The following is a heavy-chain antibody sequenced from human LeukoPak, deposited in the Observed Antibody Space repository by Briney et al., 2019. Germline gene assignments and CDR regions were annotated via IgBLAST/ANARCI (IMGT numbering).Heavy chain of an antibody. CDR1: DDSFSSHY. Sequence: SETLSLTCAVSDDSFSSHYWTWIRQPPGKGLEWIGYISYIGSTNYNPSLKSRVTISIDTSKDQFSLKLTSVTAADTAVYYCARDLVTVTKGFDIWGQGTMVSVSS. CDR2: ISYIGST. J-gene: IGHJ3*02. D-gene: IGHD4-17*01. V-gene: IGHV4-59*11. CDR3: ARDLVTVTKGFDI.